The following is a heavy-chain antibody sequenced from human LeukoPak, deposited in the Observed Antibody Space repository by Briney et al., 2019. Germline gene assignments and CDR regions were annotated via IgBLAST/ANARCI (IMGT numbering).Heavy chain of an antibody. Sequence: RASVKVSCKASGYTFTSYYMHWVRQAPGQGLEWMGIINPSGGSTSYAQKFQGRVTMTRDTSTSTVYMELSSLRSEDTAVYYCARDLNYYDSSGYSQNWFDPWGQGTLVTVSS. CDR3: ARDLNYYDSSGYSQNWFDP. V-gene: IGHV1-46*01. D-gene: IGHD3-22*01. CDR2: INPSGGST. J-gene: IGHJ5*02. CDR1: GYTFTSYY.